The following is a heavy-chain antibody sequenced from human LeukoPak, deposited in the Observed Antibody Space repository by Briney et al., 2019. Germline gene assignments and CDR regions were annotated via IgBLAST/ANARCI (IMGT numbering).Heavy chain of an antibody. J-gene: IGHJ4*02. D-gene: IGHD5-18*01. CDR1: GFTFSSYG. Sequence: PGGSLRLSCAASGFTFSSYGMSWVRQAPGKGLEWVSAISGSGGSTYYADSVKGRFTISRDNSKNTLYLQMNSLRAEDTAVYYCAKDAVDTAMADTSDFDYWGQGTLVTVSS. CDR2: ISGSGGST. CDR3: AKDAVDTAMADTSDFDY. V-gene: IGHV3-23*01.